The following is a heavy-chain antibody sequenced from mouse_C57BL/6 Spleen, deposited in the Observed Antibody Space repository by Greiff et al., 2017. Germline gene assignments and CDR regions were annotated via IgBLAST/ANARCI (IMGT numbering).Heavy chain of an antibody. CDR3: AGYGSSYSWFAY. CDR2: IYPRSGNT. V-gene: IGHV1-81*01. CDR1: GYTFTSYG. D-gene: IGHD1-1*01. Sequence: VQLQQSGAELARPGASVKLSCKASGYTFTSYGISWVKQRTGQGLEWIGEIYPRSGNTYYNEKFKGTATLTADKTSSTAYMGLRSLASEDYAVYFCAGYGSSYSWFAYWGQGTLVTVSA. J-gene: IGHJ3*01.